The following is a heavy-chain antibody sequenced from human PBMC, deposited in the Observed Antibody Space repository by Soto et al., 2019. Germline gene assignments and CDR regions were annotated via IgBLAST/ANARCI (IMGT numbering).Heavy chain of an antibody. D-gene: IGHD1-26*01. CDR2: SSGGGGTT. J-gene: IGHJ6*02. CDR1: RVTFSTYA. CDR3: AKEGTGSYPHGMDV. V-gene: IGHV3-23*01. Sequence: GGSLSLSCVAPRVTFSTYAMTWVRRAPGKGLEWVSSSSGGGGTTYYADSVRRRFTIPRDNPKTTLYLQMNSLRAEDTSVYFCAKEGTGSYPHGMDVWGQGTTVTVSS.